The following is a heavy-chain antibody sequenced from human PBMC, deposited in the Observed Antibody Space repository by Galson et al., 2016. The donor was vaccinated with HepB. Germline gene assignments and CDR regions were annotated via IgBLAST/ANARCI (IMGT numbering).Heavy chain of an antibody. Sequence: SLRPSCAASEFSFSSYAMHWGRQAPGKGLEWVAVISDDGTNKYYGDAVKGRFTISRDNSRNKLYLQMNRVRPEDTGVYYCARDRQWLVTFDYWGLGTLVTVSS. CDR3: ARDRQWLVTFDY. V-gene: IGHV3-30*03. J-gene: IGHJ4*02. CDR2: ISDDGTNK. CDR1: EFSFSSYA. D-gene: IGHD6-19*01.